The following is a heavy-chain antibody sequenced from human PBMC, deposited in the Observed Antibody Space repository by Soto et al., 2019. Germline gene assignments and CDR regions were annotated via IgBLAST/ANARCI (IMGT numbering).Heavy chain of an antibody. Sequence: GXSVKVSCKASGYTFASYYIHWVRQAPGQGLEWVAMINPGGGRTKNAQMFQGRVTLTRDTSTGTVDMELSSLTSADTAVYYCARGPSCGGDCYLFDDWGQGSLVTAPQ. V-gene: IGHV1-46*01. J-gene: IGHJ4*02. D-gene: IGHD2-21*02. CDR3: ARGPSCGGDCYLFDD. CDR2: INPGGGRT. CDR1: GYTFASYY.